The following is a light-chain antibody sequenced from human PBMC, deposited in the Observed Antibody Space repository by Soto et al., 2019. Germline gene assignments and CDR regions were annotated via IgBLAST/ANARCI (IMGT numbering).Light chain of an antibody. CDR1: RRDFGGYNF. J-gene: IGLJ1*01. Sequence: QSSLTPPASLSWSPGQSLTISCPGTRRDFGGYNFVSWYQQHPGKAPKLMIYDVTDRPSGVSNRFSGSKSGNTASLTISGLQAEDEADYYCSSYTSSSTLGVFGTGTKVTVL. CDR3: SSYTSSSTLGV. V-gene: IGLV2-14*01. CDR2: DVT.